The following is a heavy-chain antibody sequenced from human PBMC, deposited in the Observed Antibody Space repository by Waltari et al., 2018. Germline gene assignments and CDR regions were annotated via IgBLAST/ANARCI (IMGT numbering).Heavy chain of an antibody. CDR3: TRVLRYFDWSTKDY. CDR1: NFDFGEYG. D-gene: IGHD3-9*01. V-gene: IGHV3-49*04. Sequence: EVLLVESGGGMVQPGRSLTLHCAAYNFDFGEYGMSWVRQAPGKGREWVGFIRIKAYGETTEYAASVKGRFIISRDDSRSIAYLQMNSLKTEDTAVYYCTRVLRYFDWSTKDYWGQGTLVTVSS. CDR2: IRIKAYGETT. J-gene: IGHJ4*02.